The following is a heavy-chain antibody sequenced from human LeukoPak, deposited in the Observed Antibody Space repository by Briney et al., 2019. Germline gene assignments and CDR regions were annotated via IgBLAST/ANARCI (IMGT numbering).Heavy chain of an antibody. CDR1: GFTFSSYA. D-gene: IGHD3-3*01. CDR3: ARGYDFWSGYYISMGELTDDY. Sequence: GGSLRLSCAASGFTFSSYAMHWVRQAPGKGLEWVAVISYDGSNKYYADSVKGRFTISRDNSKNTLYLQMNSLRAEDTAVYYCARGYDFWSGYYISMGELTDDYWGQGTLVTVSS. V-gene: IGHV3-30-3*01. CDR2: ISYDGSNK. J-gene: IGHJ4*02.